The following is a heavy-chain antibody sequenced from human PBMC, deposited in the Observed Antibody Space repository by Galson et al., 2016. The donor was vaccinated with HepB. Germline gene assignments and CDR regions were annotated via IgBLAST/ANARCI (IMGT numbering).Heavy chain of an antibody. J-gene: IGHJ4*02. V-gene: IGHV6-1*01. CDR1: GDSVSSNSAA. CDR3: ARGNSGYSVFRFDW. D-gene: IGHD2-21*01. Sequence: CAISGDSVSSNSAAWNWIRQSPSRGLEWLGRTYYRSKWYYDYAVSVESRMSINPDTSKNQFSLQLNSVTPEDTAVYYCARGNSGYSVFRFDWWGQGTLVTVSS. CDR2: TYYRSKWYY.